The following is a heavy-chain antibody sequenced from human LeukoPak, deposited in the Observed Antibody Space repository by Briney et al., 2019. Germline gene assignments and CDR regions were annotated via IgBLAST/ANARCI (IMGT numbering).Heavy chain of an antibody. V-gene: IGHV4-61*02. CDR1: GGSISSGSYY. CDR2: IYTSGST. Sequence: SQTLSLTCTVSGGSISSGSYYWSWIRQPAGKGLEWIGRIYTSGSTNYNPSLKSRVTISVDTSKNQFSLKLSSVTAADTAVYYCAREGVVVVAATIWSQGTLVTVSS. CDR3: AREGVVVVAATI. D-gene: IGHD2-15*01. J-gene: IGHJ4*02.